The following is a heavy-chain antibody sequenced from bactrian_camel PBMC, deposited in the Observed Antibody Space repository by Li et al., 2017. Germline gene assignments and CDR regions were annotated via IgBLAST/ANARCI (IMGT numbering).Heavy chain of an antibody. Sequence: HVQLVESGGGSVQAGGSLRLSCQASGWTLSDNYAAWFRQVSGKDREAVAHIWTVYGVTYYADFVKGRFTISHDKVKNAVYLQMNSLEPEDTAMYYCAADFVNLQLARSYNYWGQGTQVTVS. V-gene: IGHV3S63*01. CDR3: AADFVNLQLARSYNY. CDR1: GWTLSDNY. D-gene: IGHD7*01. CDR2: IWTVYGVT. J-gene: IGHJ4*01.